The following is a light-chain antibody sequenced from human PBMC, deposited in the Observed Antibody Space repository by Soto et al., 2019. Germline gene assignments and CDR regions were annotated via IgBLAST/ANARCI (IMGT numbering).Light chain of an antibody. CDR3: MQALHTPYT. V-gene: IGKV2-28*01. Sequence: DIVMTQSPLSLPVTPGEPASISCRSSQSLLHSNGYNYLDWYLQKPGQSPQLLIYLGSNRASGGPDRFSGSGSGTDFTLRISRVEAEDVGVYYCMQALHTPYTFGQGTKLEIK. CDR2: LGS. J-gene: IGKJ2*01. CDR1: QSLLHSNGYNY.